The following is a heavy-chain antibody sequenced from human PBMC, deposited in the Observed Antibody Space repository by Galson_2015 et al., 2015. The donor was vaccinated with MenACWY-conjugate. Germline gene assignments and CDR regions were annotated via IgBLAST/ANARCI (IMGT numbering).Heavy chain of an antibody. J-gene: IGHJ5*01. D-gene: IGHD3-22*01. CDR2: IKQDGSEK. V-gene: IGHV3-7*03. CDR1: GFTFSFHW. Sequence: SLRLSCATSGFTFSFHWMSWVRQSPGKGLEWVASIKQDGSEKYYLDSVKGRFIISRDNTKTSLYLQMNSLRGDDTAVYYCARNLAGQSGGYRWFVSWGQGTLVTVSS. CDR3: ARNLAGQSGGYRWFVS.